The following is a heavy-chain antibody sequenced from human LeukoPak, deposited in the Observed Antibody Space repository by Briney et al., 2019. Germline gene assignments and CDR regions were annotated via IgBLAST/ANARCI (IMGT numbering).Heavy chain of an antibody. Sequence: PGGSLRLSCAASGFTFSSYAMSWVRQAPGKGLEWVSAISGSGDTTYYTDSVKGRFTTSRDNSKNTLYLQMNSLRAEDTAVYYCAKSPIFQDYWGQGTPVTVSS. CDR3: AKSPIFQDY. V-gene: IGHV3-23*01. CDR1: GFTFSSYA. CDR2: ISGSGDTT. D-gene: IGHD3-3*01. J-gene: IGHJ4*01.